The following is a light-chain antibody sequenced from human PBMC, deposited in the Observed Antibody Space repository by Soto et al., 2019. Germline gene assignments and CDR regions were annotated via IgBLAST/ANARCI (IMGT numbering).Light chain of an antibody. V-gene: IGKV3-11*01. J-gene: IGKJ3*01. CDR3: QQRINWPPT. CDR2: DAS. Sequence: EFVLTQSPATLSLSPGERATLSCRASQGISNYLAWYQQKPGQAPRLLIYDASNRATGITARFSGSGSGTDFTLTFSSLEPEDSAVYYCQQRINWPPTFGPGTKVDIK. CDR1: QGISNY.